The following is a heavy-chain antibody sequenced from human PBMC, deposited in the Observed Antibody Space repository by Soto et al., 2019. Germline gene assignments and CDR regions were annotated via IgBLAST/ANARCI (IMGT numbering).Heavy chain of an antibody. V-gene: IGHV1-58*02. Sequence: SVKVSCKASGFTFTSSAMQWVRQARGQRLEWIGWIVVGSGNANYAQKFQERVTITRDMSTSTAYMELSSLRSEDTAVYYCAAYLRGYSYVSDYWGQGTLVTVSS. CDR3: AAYLRGYSYVSDY. CDR1: GFTFTSSA. J-gene: IGHJ4*02. CDR2: IVVGSGNA. D-gene: IGHD5-18*01.